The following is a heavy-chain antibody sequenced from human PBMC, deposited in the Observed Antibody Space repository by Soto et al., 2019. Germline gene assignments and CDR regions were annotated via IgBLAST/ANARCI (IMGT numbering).Heavy chain of an antibody. J-gene: IGHJ5*02. CDR2: IYYSGST. Sequence: SETLSLTCTVSGGSISSGYYYWSWIPQPPGKGLEWIGYIYYSGSTYYSPSLKSRVTISVDTSKNQFSLKLSSVTAADTAVYYCARERPDGARLDPWGQGTLVTVS. D-gene: IGHD6-6*01. CDR3: ARERPDGARLDP. V-gene: IGHV4-30-4*01. CDR1: GGSISSGYYY.